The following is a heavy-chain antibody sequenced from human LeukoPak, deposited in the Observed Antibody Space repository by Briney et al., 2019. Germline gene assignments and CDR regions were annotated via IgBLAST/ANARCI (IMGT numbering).Heavy chain of an antibody. J-gene: IGHJ4*02. Sequence: GGSLRLSCAASGFAFSSYWMHWVRQVPGKALMWVSRINPDGSDTIYADSVKGRFSISRDNAKNTLYLQMSNLRAEDTAVYYCARDMYYNSVGYWGQGTLVTVSS. CDR3: ARDMYYNSVGY. CDR1: GFAFSSYW. D-gene: IGHD1-20*01. CDR2: INPDGSDT. V-gene: IGHV3-74*01.